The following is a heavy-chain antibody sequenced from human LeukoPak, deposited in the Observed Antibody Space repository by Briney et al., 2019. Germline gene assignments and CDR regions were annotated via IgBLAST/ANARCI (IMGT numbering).Heavy chain of an antibody. V-gene: IGHV1-2*05. CDR2: INPNSGGT. CDR3: ARARRWFGEFDY. CDR1: GYTFTGYY. D-gene: IGHD3-10*01. Sequence: ASVKVSCKPSGYTFTGYYMHWVRQAPGQGLEWMGRINPNSGGTNYAQKFQGRVAMTRETSISTAYMEINRLRSDDTVVYYCARARRWFGEFDYWGQGTLVTVSS. J-gene: IGHJ4*02.